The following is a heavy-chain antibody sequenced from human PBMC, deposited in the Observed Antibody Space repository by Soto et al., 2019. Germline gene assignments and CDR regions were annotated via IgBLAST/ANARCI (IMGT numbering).Heavy chain of an antibody. D-gene: IGHD2-15*01. CDR3: AKGDIVVVVAADPLDY. V-gene: IGHV3-30*18. J-gene: IGHJ4*02. CDR2: ISYDGSNK. CDR1: GFTFSSYG. Sequence: QVQLVESGGGVVQPGRSLRLSCAASGFTFSSYGMHWVRQAPGKGLEWVAVISYDGSNKYYADSVKGRFTISRDNSKNPLYLQMNSLRAEDTVVYYCAKGDIVVVVAADPLDYWGQGTLVTVSS.